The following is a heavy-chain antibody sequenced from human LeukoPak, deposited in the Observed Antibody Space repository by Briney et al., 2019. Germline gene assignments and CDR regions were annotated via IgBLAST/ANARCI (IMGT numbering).Heavy chain of an antibody. CDR3: ARLGGYGYYDILTGYYSRPLDY. J-gene: IGHJ4*02. CDR1: GFTFSSYW. Sequence: GGSLRLSCAASGFTFSSYWMHWVRQAPGKGLVWVSRINSDGSSTSYADSVKGRFTISRDNAKNTLYLQMNSLRAEDTAVYYCARLGGYGYYDILTGYYSRPLDYWGQGTLVTVSS. V-gene: IGHV3-74*01. D-gene: IGHD3-9*01. CDR2: INSDGSST.